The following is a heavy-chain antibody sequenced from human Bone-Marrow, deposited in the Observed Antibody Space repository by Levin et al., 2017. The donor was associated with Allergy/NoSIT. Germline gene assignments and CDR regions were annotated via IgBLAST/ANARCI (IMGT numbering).Heavy chain of an antibody. CDR3: AKDVDAFDI. Sequence: GESLKISCAASGFTFSSYAMSWVRQAPGKGLEWVSAISGSGGSTYYADSVKGRFTISRDNSKNTLYLQMNSLRAEDTAVYYCAKDVDAFDIWGQGTMVTVSS. CDR1: GFTFSSYA. V-gene: IGHV3-23*01. CDR2: ISGSGGST. J-gene: IGHJ3*02.